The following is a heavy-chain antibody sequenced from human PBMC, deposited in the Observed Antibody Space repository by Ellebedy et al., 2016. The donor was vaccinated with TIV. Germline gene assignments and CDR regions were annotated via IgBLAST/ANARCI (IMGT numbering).Heavy chain of an antibody. D-gene: IGHD3/OR15-3a*01. Sequence: GGSLRLSCAVSGFTVSSNYMSWVRQAPGKGLEWVSIIYSAGNTYYADSVKGRFTISRDTSKNTVFLQMNSLRAEDTAVYYCARVDLGLAFDYWGRGTLVTVSS. CDR3: ARVDLGLAFDY. J-gene: IGHJ4*02. V-gene: IGHV3-53*01. CDR1: GFTVSSNY. CDR2: IYSAGNT.